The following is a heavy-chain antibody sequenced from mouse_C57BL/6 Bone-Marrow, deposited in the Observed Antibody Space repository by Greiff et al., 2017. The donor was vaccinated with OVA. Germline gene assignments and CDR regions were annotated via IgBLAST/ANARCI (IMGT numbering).Heavy chain of an antibody. J-gene: IGHJ4*01. D-gene: IGHD1-1*01. Sequence: EVQLVESGGGLVQPGGSLKLSCAASGFTFSDYGMAWVRQAPRKGPEWVAFISNLAYSIYYADTVTGRFTISRANAKNTLYLEMSSLRSEDTAMYYCARGGITTVVDYYAMDYWGQGTSVTVSS. V-gene: IGHV5-15*01. CDR2: ISNLAYSI. CDR1: GFTFSDYG. CDR3: ARGGITTVVDYYAMDY.